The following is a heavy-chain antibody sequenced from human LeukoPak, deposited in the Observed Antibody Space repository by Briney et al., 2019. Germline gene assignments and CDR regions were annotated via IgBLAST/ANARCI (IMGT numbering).Heavy chain of an antibody. D-gene: IGHD2-21*01. CDR3: ARGGIPDY. V-gene: IGHV4-61*02. Sequence: SQTLSLTCTVSGGSISRGSYHWSWIRRPAGKGLESIGRFYTSGTPNYNPSLKSRVTILVDTSRDQFSLKLSSVTAADTAVYYCARGGIPDYWGQGILVTVSS. CDR2: FYTSGTP. J-gene: IGHJ4*02. CDR1: GGSISRGSYH.